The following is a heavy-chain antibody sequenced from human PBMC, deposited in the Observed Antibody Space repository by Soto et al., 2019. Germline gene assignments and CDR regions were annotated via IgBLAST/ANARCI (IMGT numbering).Heavy chain of an antibody. D-gene: IGHD2-21*02. CDR2: VSGTADNT. V-gene: IGHV3-23*01. CDR1: GFSFDTYA. Sequence: PVGSLRLSCAASGFSFDTYAMSWVRQAPGKGLEWVSTVSGTADNTYYTHSVKGRFTISRYKSQNTLYLQMNGLRVEDTPFYYRARVDCSSFSFDYWGQGTLVTVSS. CDR3: ARVDCSSFSFDY. J-gene: IGHJ4*02.